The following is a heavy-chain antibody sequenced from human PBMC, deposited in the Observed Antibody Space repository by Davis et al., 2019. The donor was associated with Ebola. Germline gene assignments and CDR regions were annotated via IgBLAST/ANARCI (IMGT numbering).Heavy chain of an antibody. Sequence: GGSLRLSCAASGFTFSSNSMNWVRQAPGKGLEWVSFISSSSNYIYYADSVKGRFTVSRDNAKNSLYLQMNSLRAEDTGVYYCARTDYFDYWGQGTLVTVSS. V-gene: IGHV3-21*01. CDR3: ARTDYFDY. CDR1: GFTFSSNS. J-gene: IGHJ4*02. CDR2: ISSSSNYI.